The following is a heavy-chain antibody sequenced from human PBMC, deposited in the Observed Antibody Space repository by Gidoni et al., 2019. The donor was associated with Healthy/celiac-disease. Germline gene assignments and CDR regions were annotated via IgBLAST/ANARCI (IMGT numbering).Heavy chain of an antibody. J-gene: IGHJ4*02. Sequence: QVQLVESGGGVVQPGRSLRLCCAASGFTFSSYGMHWVRQAPGKGLEWVAGLWYDGSNKYYADSVKGRFTISRDNSKNTLYLQMNSLRAEDTAVYYCARGTGATHFDYWGQGTLVTVSS. CDR1: GFTFSSYG. CDR3: ARGTGATHFDY. V-gene: IGHV3-33*01. D-gene: IGHD1-26*01. CDR2: LWYDGSNK.